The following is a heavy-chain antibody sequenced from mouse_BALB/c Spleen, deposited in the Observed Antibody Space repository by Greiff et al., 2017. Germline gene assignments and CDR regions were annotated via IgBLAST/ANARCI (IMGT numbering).Heavy chain of an antibody. V-gene: IGHV5-6-3*01. J-gene: IGHJ2*01. Sequence: DVMLVESGGGLVQPGGSLKLSCAASGFTFSSYGMSWVRQTPDKRLELVATINSNGGSTYYPDSVKGRFTISRDNAKNTLYLQMSSLKSEDTAMYYCARVYGNYGIYFDYWGQGTTLTVSS. CDR2: INSNGGST. CDR1: GFTFSSYG. D-gene: IGHD2-1*01. CDR3: ARVYGNYGIYFDY.